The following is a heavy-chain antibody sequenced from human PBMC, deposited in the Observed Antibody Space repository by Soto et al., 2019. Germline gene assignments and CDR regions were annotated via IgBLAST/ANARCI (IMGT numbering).Heavy chain of an antibody. CDR1: GFTFNNFA. D-gene: IGHD3-9*01. CDR3: AKVRQRFLDILTGATNFDS. Sequence: EVHLLGSGGDLVKPGGSLRLSCEVSGFTFNNFAMSWVRQSPGKGLEWVSTIGSDGDLRHYAESVKGRFTISRDNSKSSLFLQMNSLRAEDTALYFCAKVRQRFLDILTGATNFDSWGQGTLVTVSS. J-gene: IGHJ4*02. V-gene: IGHV3-23*01. CDR2: IGSDGDLR.